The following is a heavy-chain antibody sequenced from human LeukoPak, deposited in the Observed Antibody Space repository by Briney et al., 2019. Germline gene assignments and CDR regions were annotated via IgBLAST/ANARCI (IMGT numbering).Heavy chain of an antibody. D-gene: IGHD6-13*01. V-gene: IGHV3-23*01. CDR3: ATDYSSSWYCFES. CDR1: GFTFSSYA. CDR2: ISGSGGGT. Sequence: GGSLRLSCAASGFTFSSYAMNWVRQAPGKGLEWVSAISGSGGGTYYADSVKGRFTISRDDSKNTLYLQMNSLRAEDTAVYYCATDYSSSWYCFESWGQGTLVTVSS. J-gene: IGHJ4*02.